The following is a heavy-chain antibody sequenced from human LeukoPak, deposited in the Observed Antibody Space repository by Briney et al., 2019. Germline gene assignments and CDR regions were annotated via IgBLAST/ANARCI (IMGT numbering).Heavy chain of an antibody. CDR3: ARDSASLVSWYYDFWSGYYTAFNY. CDR2: ISAYNGNT. V-gene: IGHV1-18*01. J-gene: IGHJ4*02. D-gene: IGHD3-3*01. CDR1: GYTFTNYG. Sequence: ASVKVSCKASGYTFTNYGLSWVRQAPGQGLEWMGWISAYNGNTNYAQKLQGRVTMTTDTSTSTAYMELRSLRSDDTAVYYCARDSASLVSWYYDFWSGYYTAFNYWGQGTLVTVSS.